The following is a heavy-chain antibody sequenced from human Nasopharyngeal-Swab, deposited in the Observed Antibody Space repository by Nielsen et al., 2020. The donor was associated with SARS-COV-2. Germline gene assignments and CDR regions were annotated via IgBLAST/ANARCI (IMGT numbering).Heavy chain of an antibody. CDR1: GGSISSGGYY. J-gene: IGHJ4*02. CDR2: IYYSGRP. V-gene: IGHV4-31*03. CDR3: ARGLRDYVWGSYRSYFDY. Sequence: SETLSLTCTVSGGSISSGGYYWSWIRQHPGKGLEWIGYIYYSGRPYSNPSLKSRVTISVDTSKNQFSLKLNSVTPADTAVYYCARGLRDYVWGSYRSYFDYWGQGTLVTVSS. D-gene: IGHD3-16*02.